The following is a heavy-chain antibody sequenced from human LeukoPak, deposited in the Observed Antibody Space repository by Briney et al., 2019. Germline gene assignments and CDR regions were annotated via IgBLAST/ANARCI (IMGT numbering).Heavy chain of an antibody. V-gene: IGHV4-59*01. Sequence: PSETLSLTCTVSGGPISSYYWSWIRQPPGKGLEWIGYIYYSGSTNYNPSLKSRVTISVDTSKNQFSLKLTSVTAADTAVYYCAGYQLPTRRYCFDPWGQGTLVTVSS. CDR2: IYYSGST. CDR3: AGYQLPTRRYCFDP. J-gene: IGHJ5*02. CDR1: GGPISSYY. D-gene: IGHD2-2*01.